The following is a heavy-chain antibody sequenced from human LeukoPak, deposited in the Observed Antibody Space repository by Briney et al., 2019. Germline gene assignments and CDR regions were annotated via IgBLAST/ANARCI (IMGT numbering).Heavy chain of an antibody. CDR2: LYNSENT. V-gene: IGHV4-59*01. CDR1: GASISSYY. CDR3: ARRKDYSGSGGYNWFDP. J-gene: IGHJ5*02. Sequence: SETLSLICTVSGASISSYYWTWIRQPPGKRLEWIGYLYNSENTSYNPSLQSRVTISLDLSKNQFSLKLTSVTAADTAVYYCARRKDYSGSGGYNWFDPWGQGTLVTVSS. D-gene: IGHD3-10*01.